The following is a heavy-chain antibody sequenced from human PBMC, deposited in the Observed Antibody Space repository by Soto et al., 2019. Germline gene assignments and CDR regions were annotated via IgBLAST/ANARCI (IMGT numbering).Heavy chain of an antibody. V-gene: IGHV3-23*01. J-gene: IGHJ5*02. CDR2: ITATGT. CDR3: AKGVVPDQ. Sequence: EVQLLESGGGFVQPGGSLRLSCTASGFSFRQYAMVWVRQAPGKGLEWVSAITATGTHYADSVKGRFTISRDSSKSTLSLDINHLRVGGTAVYDGAKGVVPDQWGQGTRITVSS. D-gene: IGHD2-15*01. CDR1: GFSFRQYA.